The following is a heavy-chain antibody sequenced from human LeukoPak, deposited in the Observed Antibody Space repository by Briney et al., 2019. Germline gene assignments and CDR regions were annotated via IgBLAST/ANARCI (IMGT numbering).Heavy chain of an antibody. D-gene: IGHD1-1*01. V-gene: IGHV5-51*01. J-gene: IGHJ4*02. CDR3: ARPDPNWYYFDY. CDR1: GYRFSSYW. CDR2: IYPGDSDI. Sequence: GECLKISCKGSGYRFSSYWIGWVRQMAGKGLEWMGIIYPGDSDIRYSPSFQGQVTISADKSISTVYLQWSSLKASDTAMYYCARPDPNWYYFDYWGQGTLVTVSS.